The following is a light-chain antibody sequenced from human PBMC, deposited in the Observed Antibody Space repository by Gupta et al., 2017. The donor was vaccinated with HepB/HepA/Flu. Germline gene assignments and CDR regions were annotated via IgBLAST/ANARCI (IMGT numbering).Light chain of an antibody. CDR3: SSYTSSISYV. V-gene: IGLV2-14*03. CDR1: SSDIGSYNS. J-gene: IGLJ1*01. Sequence: QSALTQPASVSGSPGQSIPISCTGTSSDIGSYNSVSWYQQHPGKAPKLMIYDVSNRPSGVSNRFSGSKSGNTASLTISGLQAEDESDYYCSSYTSSISYVFGTGTKVTVL. CDR2: DVS.